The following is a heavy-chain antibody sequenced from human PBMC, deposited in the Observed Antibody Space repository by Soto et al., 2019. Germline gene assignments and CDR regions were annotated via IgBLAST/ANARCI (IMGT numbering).Heavy chain of an antibody. V-gene: IGHV4-59*08. J-gene: IGHJ4*02. D-gene: IGHD3-10*01. CDR2: IYYSGST. Sequence: SETLSLTCTVSGGSISSYYWSWIRQPPGKGLEWIGFIYYSGSTSYNPSLKSRVTISVDTSKNQFSLKLSSVTAADTAVYYCAGSGSYYNLDYWGQGTLVTVSS. CDR3: AGSGSYYNLDY. CDR1: GGSISSYY.